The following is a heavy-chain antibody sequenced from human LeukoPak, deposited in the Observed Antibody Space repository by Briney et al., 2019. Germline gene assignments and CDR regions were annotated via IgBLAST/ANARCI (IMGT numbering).Heavy chain of an antibody. V-gene: IGHV3-11*01. CDR3: ARGSDTERDAFDI. Sequence: GGSLRLSCAASGFTFSDYYMSWIRQAPGKGLEWISYISTSGDTIYYVDSVRGRFTISRDNAKNSLELQINSLRAEDTGVYYCARGSDTERDAFDIWGQGTMVTVSS. CDR2: ISTSGDTI. J-gene: IGHJ3*02. CDR1: GFTFSDYY. D-gene: IGHD3-10*01.